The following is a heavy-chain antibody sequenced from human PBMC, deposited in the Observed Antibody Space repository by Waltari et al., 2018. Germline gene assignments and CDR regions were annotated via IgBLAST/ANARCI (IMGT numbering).Heavy chain of an antibody. J-gene: IGHJ4*02. CDR2: TYTSGST. V-gene: IGHV4-61*02. CDR3: ARGPAHGIYAFFDY. D-gene: IGHD3-16*01. CDR1: GGSISSGSYY. Sequence: QVQLQESGPGLVKPSQTLSLTCTVSGGSISSGSYYWSWIRQPAGRGLEWIGRTYTSGSTTYIPSRKSRVTISVKTSKNQSSLKLSSVTAADTAVYYCARGPAHGIYAFFDYWGQGTLVTVSS.